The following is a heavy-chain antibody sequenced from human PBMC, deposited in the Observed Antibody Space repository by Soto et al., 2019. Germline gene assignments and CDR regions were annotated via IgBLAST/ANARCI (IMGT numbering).Heavy chain of an antibody. D-gene: IGHD2-2*02. J-gene: IGHJ6*02. Sequence: PGGSVRLSCAASGFTFSSYGMHWVRQAPGKGLEWVAVISYDGSNKYYADSVKGRFTISRDNSKNTLYLQMNSLRAEDTAVYYCAKDIYRKYYYYYYGMDVWGQGTKVTFSS. V-gene: IGHV3-30*18. CDR3: AKDIYRKYYYYYYGMDV. CDR2: ISYDGSNK. CDR1: GFTFSSYG.